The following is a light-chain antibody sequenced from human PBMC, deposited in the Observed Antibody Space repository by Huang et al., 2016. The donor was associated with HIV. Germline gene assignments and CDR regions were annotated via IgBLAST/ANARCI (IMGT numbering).Light chain of an antibody. Sequence: DIQMTQSPSSVTASVGDRGTITCRASQGIDSWLAWYQQRPGNAPKVLIYAASSLQGGVPSRFSGSGSGTDFSLTINTLQPEDFATYYCLQTNSFPYTFGQGTNLEI. CDR2: AAS. CDR3: LQTNSFPYT. J-gene: IGKJ2*01. CDR1: QGIDSW. V-gene: IGKV1D-12*01.